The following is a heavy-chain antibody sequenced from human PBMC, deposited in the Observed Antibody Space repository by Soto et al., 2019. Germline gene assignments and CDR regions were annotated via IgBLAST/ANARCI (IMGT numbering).Heavy chain of an antibody. CDR3: ATRHLEHCSGGTCNTFDF. Sequence: GGSLRLSCAVSGLTFSSFAMNWVRQAPGKGLEWVSTISVSGTYTYYADSVKGRFTISRDNSKNTVYLQMNSLRADDTAMYYCATRHLEHCSGGTCNTFDFWGQGTLVTVSS. CDR2: ISVSGTYT. V-gene: IGHV3-23*01. J-gene: IGHJ4*02. CDR1: GLTFSSFA. D-gene: IGHD2-15*01.